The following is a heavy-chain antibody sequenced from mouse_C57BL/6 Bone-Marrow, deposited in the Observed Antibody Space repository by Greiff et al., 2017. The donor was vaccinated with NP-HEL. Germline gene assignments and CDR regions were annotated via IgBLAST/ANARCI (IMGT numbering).Heavy chain of an antibody. CDR2: ISYDGST. J-gene: IGHJ3*01. V-gene: IGHV3-6*01. Sequence: DVQLQESGPGLVKPSPSLSLTCSVTVSSIPIGSYWYCIRPFPRHKLEWMGYISYDGSTNYNPSLKNPISITRDPSKNQFFLKLNSVTTEDTATYYCARDDHYGSSLFAYWGQGTRVTVSA. CDR1: VSSIPIGSY. CDR3: ARDDHYGSSLFAY. D-gene: IGHD1-1*01.